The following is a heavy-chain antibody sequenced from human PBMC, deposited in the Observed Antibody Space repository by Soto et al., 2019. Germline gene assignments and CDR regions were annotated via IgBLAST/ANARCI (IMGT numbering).Heavy chain of an antibody. CDR3: AREGSSSWYQRDYGMDV. CDR1: GFTFSSYS. Sequence: PGGSLRLSCAASGFTFSSYSMNWVRQAPGKGLEWVSSISSSSSYIYYADSVKGRFTISRDNAKNSLYLQMNSLRAEDTAVYYCAREGSSSWYQRDYGMDVWGQGTTVTVSS. J-gene: IGHJ6*02. V-gene: IGHV3-21*01. D-gene: IGHD6-13*01. CDR2: ISSSSSYI.